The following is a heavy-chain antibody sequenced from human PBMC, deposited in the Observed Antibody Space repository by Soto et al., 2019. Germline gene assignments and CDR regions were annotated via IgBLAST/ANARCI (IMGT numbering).Heavy chain of an antibody. CDR1: GDSISSYY. CDR3: ARAMVVTQNWFDP. D-gene: IGHD2-21*02. J-gene: IGHJ5*02. CDR2: IYYSGST. V-gene: IGHV4-59*08. Sequence: SETLSLTCTVSGDSISSYYWSWIRQPPGKGLEWIGNIYYSGSTKYNPSLNSRVTISVDTSNNQFSLKLSSVTAADTAVNYCARAMVVTQNWFDPSGQSTLVTVSS.